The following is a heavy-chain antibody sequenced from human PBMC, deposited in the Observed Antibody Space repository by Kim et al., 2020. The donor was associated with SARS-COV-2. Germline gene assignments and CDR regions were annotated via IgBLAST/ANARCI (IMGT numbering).Heavy chain of an antibody. D-gene: IGHD3-3*01. Sequence: GGSLRLSCAASGFNLTTFSMHWVRQVPGKGLEWVAAVSDKRSEKYYAASVKGRFIISNDSSKNTLYLDMTTLSAKDTSVYYCARGRDVDDGYYTAFDLWGQGALVTVSS. CDR2: VSDKRSEK. CDR3: ARGRDVDDGYYTAFDL. V-gene: IGHV3-30-3*01. CDR1: GFNLTTFS. J-gene: IGHJ4*02.